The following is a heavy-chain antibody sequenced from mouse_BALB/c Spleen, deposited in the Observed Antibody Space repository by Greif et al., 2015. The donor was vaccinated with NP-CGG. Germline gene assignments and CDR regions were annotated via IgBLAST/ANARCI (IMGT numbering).Heavy chain of an antibody. CDR1: GFTFSSYA. J-gene: IGHJ3*01. V-gene: IGHV5-9-1*01. D-gene: IGHD1-2*01. CDR2: ISSGGSYT. CDR3: ARPLITTAGGFAY. Sequence: EVKVVESGGGLVKPGGSLKLSCAASGFTFSSYAMSWVRQTPERRLEWVATISSGGSYTYYPDSVKGRFTISRDNAKNTLYLQMSSLRSEDTAMYYCARPLITTAGGFAYWGQGTLVTVSA.